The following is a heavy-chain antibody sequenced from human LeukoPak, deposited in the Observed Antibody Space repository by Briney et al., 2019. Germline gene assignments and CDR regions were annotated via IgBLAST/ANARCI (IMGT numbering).Heavy chain of an antibody. Sequence: KTSETLSLTCTVSGASISSNTYYWAWIRQSTGKGLEWIGSIFNAGSTFYNPSLTSRVTMSVDTSKNQFSLKLSSVTAADTAMYYCARNMTVILVAERTDAFDIWGQGTMVTVSS. D-gene: IGHD3-22*01. CDR1: GASISSNTYY. CDR3: ARNMTVILVAERTDAFDI. CDR2: IFNAGST. J-gene: IGHJ3*02. V-gene: IGHV4-39*01.